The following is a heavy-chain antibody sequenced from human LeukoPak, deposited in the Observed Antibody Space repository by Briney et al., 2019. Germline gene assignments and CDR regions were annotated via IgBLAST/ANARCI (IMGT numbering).Heavy chain of an antibody. D-gene: IGHD3-10*01. Sequence: GGSLRLSCAASGFTFDDYAMHWVRQAPGKGLEWVSGISWNSGSIGYADSVKGRFTISRDNAKNSLYLQMNSLGAEDTALYYCAKDGSNYYGSGRHFDYWGQGTLVTVSS. J-gene: IGHJ4*02. CDR2: ISWNSGSI. V-gene: IGHV3-9*01. CDR3: AKDGSNYYGSGRHFDY. CDR1: GFTFDDYA.